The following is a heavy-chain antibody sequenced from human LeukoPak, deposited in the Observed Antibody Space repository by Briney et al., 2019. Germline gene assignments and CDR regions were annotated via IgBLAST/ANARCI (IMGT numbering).Heavy chain of an antibody. CDR1: GFSFNHYA. V-gene: IGHV3-30-3*01. Sequence: GGSLRLSCAASGFSFNHYAMYWVRQAPGKGLEWVAVISYDGNNKYYADSAKGRFTISRDNSKNTLYVQMNSLRAEDTAVYYCARGPTSYYDTTGYSSYFDYWGQGTLVTVSS. D-gene: IGHD3-22*01. CDR3: ARGPTSYYDTTGYSSYFDY. CDR2: ISYDGNNK. J-gene: IGHJ4*02.